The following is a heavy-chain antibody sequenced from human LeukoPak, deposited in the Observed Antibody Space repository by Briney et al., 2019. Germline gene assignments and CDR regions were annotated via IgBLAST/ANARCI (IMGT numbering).Heavy chain of an antibody. J-gene: IGHJ4*02. CDR3: ARDVKSYTSGASYFDY. D-gene: IGHD6-19*01. CDR1: GFTFNTYS. V-gene: IGHV3-48*01. Sequence: GGSLRLSCAASGFTFNTYSMNWVRQASGQGLEWVSYITSSSSTMFYADSVRGRFTISRDNAKNSLYLQMNSLRAEDTAVYYCARDVKSYTSGASYFDYWGQGTLVTVSS. CDR2: ITSSSSTM.